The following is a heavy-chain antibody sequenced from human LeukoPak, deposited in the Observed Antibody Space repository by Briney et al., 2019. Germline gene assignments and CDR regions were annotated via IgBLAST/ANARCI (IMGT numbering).Heavy chain of an antibody. D-gene: IGHD3-3*01. CDR1: GFTFSSYA. Sequence: GGSLRLSRAASGFTFSSYAMSWVRQAPGKGLEWVSAISGSGGSTYYADSVKGRFTISRDNSKNTLYLQMNSLRAEDTAVYYCAKANDFWSGYYSLFSDYWGQGTLVTVSS. V-gene: IGHV3-23*01. CDR2: ISGSGGST. CDR3: AKANDFWSGYYSLFSDY. J-gene: IGHJ4*02.